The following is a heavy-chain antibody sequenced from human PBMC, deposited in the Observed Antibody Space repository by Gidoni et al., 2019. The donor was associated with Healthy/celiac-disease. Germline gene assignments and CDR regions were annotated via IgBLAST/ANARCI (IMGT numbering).Heavy chain of an antibody. D-gene: IGHD3-16*02. CDR2: IYYSGST. Sequence: QLQLQESGPGLVKPSETLSLTCTVSGGSISSSSYYWGWIRQPPGKGLEWIGSIYYSGSTYYNPSLKSRVTISVDTSKNQFSLKLSSVTAADTAVYYCSGSYPGTYYFDYWGQGTLVTVSS. CDR3: SGSYPGTYYFDY. J-gene: IGHJ4*02. V-gene: IGHV4-39*07. CDR1: GGSISSSSYY.